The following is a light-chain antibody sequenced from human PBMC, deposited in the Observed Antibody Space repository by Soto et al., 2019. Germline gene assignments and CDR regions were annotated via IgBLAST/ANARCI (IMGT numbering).Light chain of an antibody. V-gene: IGKV3D-15*01. J-gene: IGKJ5*01. CDR1: LSVSSSY. CDR2: GAS. Sequence: EIVLAQSPGTLSFSPGERATLSCRASLSVSSSYLAWYQQKPGQAPRLLIYGASSRATGIPARFSGSGSGTEFTLTISSLQSEDFAVYYCQQYNNWPPITFGQGTRLEN. CDR3: QQYNNWPPIT.